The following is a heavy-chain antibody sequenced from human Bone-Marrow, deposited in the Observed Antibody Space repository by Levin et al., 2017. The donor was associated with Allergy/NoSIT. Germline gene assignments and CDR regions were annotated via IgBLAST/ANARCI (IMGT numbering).Heavy chain of an antibody. J-gene: IGHJ6*02. CDR2: ISHDGNNT. V-gene: IGHV3-30*18. CDR3: AKGKTRGGQYGMDV. D-gene: IGHD3-10*01. Sequence: GESLKISCVGSGFTFGLYGIHWVRQAPGKGLEWVTVISHDGNNTDHRDSVRGRFTVSRDNSKNTLYLEMNALRVEDTAVYYCAKGKTRGGQYGMDVWGQGTTVIVSS. CDR1: GFTFGLYG.